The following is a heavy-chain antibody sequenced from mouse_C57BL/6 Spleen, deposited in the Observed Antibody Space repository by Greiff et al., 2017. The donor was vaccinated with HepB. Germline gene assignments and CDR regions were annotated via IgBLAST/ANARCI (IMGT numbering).Heavy chain of an antibody. CDR3: ARNGGGNRSYYFDC. V-gene: IGHV2-2*01. Sequence: VMLVESGPGLVQPSQSLSITCTVSGFSLTSYGVHWVRQSPGKGLEWLGVICSGGCTDYNAAFITRRGISKDNSKSQVFFKMNSLQAVDTSIYYFARNGGGNRSYYFDCWGPATTLTVSS. CDR1: GFSLTSYG. J-gene: IGHJ2*01. CDR2: ICSGGCT. D-gene: IGHD2-1*01.